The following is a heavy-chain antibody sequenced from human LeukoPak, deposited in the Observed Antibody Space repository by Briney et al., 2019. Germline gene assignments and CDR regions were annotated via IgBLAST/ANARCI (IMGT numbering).Heavy chain of an antibody. CDR1: GGSISGSSYY. V-gene: IGHV4-39*07. CDR3: ASRYYGSGSYYSGDPEVNWFDP. CDR2: IYYYGST. D-gene: IGHD3-10*01. J-gene: IGHJ5*02. Sequence: SETLSLTCTVSGGSISGSSYYWGWIRQPPGKGLEWIGSIYYYGSTYYSPSLKSRVAISVDTSKNQFSLKLSSVTAADTAVYYCASRYYGSGSYYSGDPEVNWFDPWGQGSLVTVSS.